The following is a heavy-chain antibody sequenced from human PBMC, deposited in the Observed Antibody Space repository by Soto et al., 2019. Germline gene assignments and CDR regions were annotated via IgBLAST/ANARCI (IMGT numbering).Heavy chain of an antibody. V-gene: IGHV3-30-3*01. Sequence: GGSLXLSCAASGFXFSIYSIHWVRQAPGKGLQWVAIISYDGSNKNYADSVKGRFTISRDNSKNTLSLQMNSLRAEDSAVYYCARGDSFGPDYWGQGTLVTVSS. CDR1: GFXFSIYS. CDR3: ARGDSFGPDY. D-gene: IGHD3-3*01. J-gene: IGHJ4*02. CDR2: ISYDGSNK.